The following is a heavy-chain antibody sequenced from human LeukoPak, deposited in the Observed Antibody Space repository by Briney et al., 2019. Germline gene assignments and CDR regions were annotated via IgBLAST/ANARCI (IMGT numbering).Heavy chain of an antibody. CDR1: GGSFSGYY. J-gene: IGHJ4*02. D-gene: IGHD2-21*01. CDR3: ARGTSILGDY. CDR2: INHSGST. V-gene: IGHV4-34*01. Sequence: SETLSLTCAVYGGSFSGYYWSWIRQPPGKGLEWIGEINHSGSTNYNPSLKSRVTISVDTSKNQFSLKLSSVTAADTAVYYCARGTSILGDYWGQGTLVTVSS.